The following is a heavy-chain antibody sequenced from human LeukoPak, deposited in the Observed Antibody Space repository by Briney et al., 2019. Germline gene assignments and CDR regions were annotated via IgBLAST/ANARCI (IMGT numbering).Heavy chain of an antibody. V-gene: IGHV3-23*01. CDR2: ISGSGGST. D-gene: IGHD3-9*01. CDR1: GFTFSSYA. Sequence: PGGSLRLSCAASGFTFSSYAMSWVRQAPGKGLEWVSAISGSGGSTYYADSVKGRFTISRDNSKNTLYLQMNSLRAEDTAVYYCAKFRVILTGYFPLDGMDVWGQGTTVTVSS. CDR3: AKFRVILTGYFPLDGMDV. J-gene: IGHJ6*02.